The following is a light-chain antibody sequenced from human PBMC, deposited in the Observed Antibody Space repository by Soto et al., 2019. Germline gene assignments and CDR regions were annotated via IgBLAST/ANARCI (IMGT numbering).Light chain of an antibody. CDR2: AAS. J-gene: IGKJ2*01. CDR3: QKSYSTPYT. V-gene: IGKV1-39*01. Sequence: DIQMTQSPSSLSASVGDRVTITCRASQSISSYLNWYQQKPGKAPKLLIYAASSLQSGVSSRFSGSGSWTAFTLTISSLAPEEFATYFCQKSYSTPYTFGQGTKLEIK. CDR1: QSISSY.